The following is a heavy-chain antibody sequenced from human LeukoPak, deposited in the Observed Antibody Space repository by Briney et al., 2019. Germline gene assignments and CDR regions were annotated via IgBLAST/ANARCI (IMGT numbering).Heavy chain of an antibody. V-gene: IGHV4-4*09. CDR3: ARHGCSSTSCYLRSPRYMDV. J-gene: IGHJ6*03. D-gene: IGHD2-2*01. CDR1: GGSISSYY. CDR2: IYTSGST. Sequence: SETLSLTCTVSGGSISSYYWSWIRQPPGKGLEWIGYIYTSGSTNYNPSLKSRVTISVDTSKNRFSLKLSSVTAADTAVYYCARHGCSSTSCYLRSPRYMDVWGKGTTVTVSS.